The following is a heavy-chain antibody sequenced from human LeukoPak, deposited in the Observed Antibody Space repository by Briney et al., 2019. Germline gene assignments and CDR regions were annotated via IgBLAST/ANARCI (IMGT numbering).Heavy chain of an antibody. Sequence: GRSLRLSCAASGFTFSNYGMHWVRQAPGKGLEWVTLISYDGSNKYYADSVKGRFTISRDNSKNTLYLQMNSLRAEDTALYYCARVYELREEDYYYYYMDVWGKGTTVTVSS. CDR2: ISYDGSNK. V-gene: IGHV3-30*03. CDR3: ARVYELREEDYYYYYMDV. J-gene: IGHJ6*03. D-gene: IGHD5/OR15-5a*01. CDR1: GFTFSNYG.